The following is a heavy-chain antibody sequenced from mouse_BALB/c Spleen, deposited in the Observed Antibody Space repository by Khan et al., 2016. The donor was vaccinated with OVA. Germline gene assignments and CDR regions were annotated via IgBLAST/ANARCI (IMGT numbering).Heavy chain of an antibody. V-gene: IGHV14-3*02. CDR1: GFNIKDTY. CDR3: AHPSYDPRYFEV. D-gene: IGHD2-3*01. Sequence: VQLKQSGAELVKPGASVKLSCTASGFNIKDTYMHWVKQSPEQGLEWIGRIAPANGNTKYDPKFQGKATITADTSSNTSYLQLISLTSEDTTGDYCAHPSYDPRYFEVWGAGTTVTVSS. CDR2: IAPANGNT. J-gene: IGHJ1*01.